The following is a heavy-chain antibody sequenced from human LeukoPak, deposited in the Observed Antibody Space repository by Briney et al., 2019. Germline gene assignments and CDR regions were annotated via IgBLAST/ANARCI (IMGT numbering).Heavy chain of an antibody. D-gene: IGHD6-19*01. Sequence: GESLKISCQGSGFAFSTSWIGWVRHMPGKGLDSMGIIYPDNFDPGYSPSFEGQVTISADKSTNTAYLQWSGLRASDTAMYFCAKRLIYDTDETGMQWGPADAFDAWGQGTMVTVSS. CDR3: AKRLIYDTDETGMQWGPADAFDA. CDR2: IYPDNFDP. CDR1: GFAFSTSW. V-gene: IGHV5-51*01. J-gene: IGHJ3*01.